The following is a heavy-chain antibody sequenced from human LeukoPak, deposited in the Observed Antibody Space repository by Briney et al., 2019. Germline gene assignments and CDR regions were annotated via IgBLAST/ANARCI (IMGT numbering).Heavy chain of an antibody. CDR2: ISSSSSYI. D-gene: IGHD3-22*01. CDR1: GFTFSSYS. Sequence: GGSLRLSCAASGFTFSSYSMNWVRQAPGKGLEWVSSISSSSSYIYYADPVKGRFTISRDNAKNSLYLQMNSLRAEDTAVYYCAKDVGYDSSGYSIDYFDYWGQGTLVTVSS. V-gene: IGHV3-21*01. J-gene: IGHJ4*02. CDR3: AKDVGYDSSGYSIDYFDY.